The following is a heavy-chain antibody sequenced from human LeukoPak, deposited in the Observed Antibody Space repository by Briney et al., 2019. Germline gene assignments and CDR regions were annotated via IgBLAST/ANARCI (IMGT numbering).Heavy chain of an antibody. V-gene: IGHV3-23*01. CDR3: AKDRGCSSTSCYTYYYYGMDV. CDR2: ISGSGGNT. Sequence: PGGSLRLSCAASGFTFSSYAMRWVRQAPGKGLVWVSAISGSGGNTQYADSVKGRFTISRDNSKNTLYLQMNSLRAEDTAVYYCAKDRGCSSTSCYTYYYYGMDVWGKGTTVTVSS. CDR1: GFTFSSYA. D-gene: IGHD2-2*02. J-gene: IGHJ6*04.